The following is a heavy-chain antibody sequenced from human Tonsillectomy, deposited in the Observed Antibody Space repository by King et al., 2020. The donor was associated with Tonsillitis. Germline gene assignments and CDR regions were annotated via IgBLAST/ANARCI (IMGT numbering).Heavy chain of an antibody. CDR2: IRSKANNYGT. Sequence: QLVQTGGGVVQPGGSLKLSCAASWFTFSGSAIHWVRQASGQGLEWVGCIRSKANNYGTDYDVSVKGRFTISRDDSKHTAFLQMNSLKTEDTAVYYCTSSPGGAFDIWGQGTMVTVSS. CDR3: TSSPGGAFDI. D-gene: IGHD3-16*01. V-gene: IGHV3-73*02. CDR1: WFTFSGSA. J-gene: IGHJ3*02.